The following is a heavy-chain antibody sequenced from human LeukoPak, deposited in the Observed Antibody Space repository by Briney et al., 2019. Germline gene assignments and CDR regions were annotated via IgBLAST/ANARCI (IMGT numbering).Heavy chain of an antibody. CDR3: VRALSGSEDY. J-gene: IGHJ4*02. V-gene: IGHV3-53*01. D-gene: IGHD2-15*01. CDR2: IYSGGST. CDR1: GFTVSSNY. Sequence: GGSLRLSCAASGFTVSSNYMSWVRQAPGKGLEWVSVIYSGGSTYYADSVKGRFTISRDNVKNTVYLQVNSLRAEDTAVYYCVRALSGSEDYWGQGTLVIVSS.